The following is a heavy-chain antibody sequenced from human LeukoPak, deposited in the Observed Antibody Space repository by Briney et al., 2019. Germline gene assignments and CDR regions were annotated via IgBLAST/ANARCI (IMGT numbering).Heavy chain of an antibody. D-gene: IGHD1-1*01. CDR1: GFTFSNAW. CDR3: TTVTTLEPFDY. J-gene: IGHJ4*02. CDR2: IKSKTDGGTT. V-gene: IGHV3-15*01. Sequence: PGGSLSLSCAATGFTFSNAWMSWVRQARGKGVEWVGRIKSKTDGGTTDYAAPVKGRFTISRDDSKNTLYLQMNSLKTEDTAVYYCTTVTTLEPFDYWGQGTLVTVSS.